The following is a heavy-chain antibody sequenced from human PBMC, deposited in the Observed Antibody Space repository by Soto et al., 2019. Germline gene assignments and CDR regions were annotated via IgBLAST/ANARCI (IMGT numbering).Heavy chain of an antibody. J-gene: IGHJ4*02. D-gene: IGHD6-19*01. V-gene: IGHV1-18*01. CDR2: ISAYNGNT. CDR3: AREGYSSGWYAIDY. CDR1: GYTFTSYG. Sequence: ASVKVSCKASGYTFTSYGISWVRQAPGQGLEWMGWISAYNGNTNYAQKLQGRVTMATDTSTSTAYMELRSLRSDDTAVYYCAREGYSSGWYAIDYWGQGTLVTVSS.